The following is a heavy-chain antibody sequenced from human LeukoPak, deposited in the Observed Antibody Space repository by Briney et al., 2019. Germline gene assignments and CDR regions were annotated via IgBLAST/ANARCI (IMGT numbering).Heavy chain of an antibody. D-gene: IGHD3-22*01. Sequence: KTGGSLSLSCAACGFTFSNAWMSWVRQAPGKGREWVGRIKSKTDGGTTDYAAPVKGRFTISRDDSKNTLYLQMNSLKTEDTAVYYCTTPRNDYYDSSGYDYWGQGTLVTVSS. CDR1: GFTFSNAW. V-gene: IGHV3-15*01. CDR3: TTPRNDYYDSSGYDY. CDR2: IKSKTDGGTT. J-gene: IGHJ4*02.